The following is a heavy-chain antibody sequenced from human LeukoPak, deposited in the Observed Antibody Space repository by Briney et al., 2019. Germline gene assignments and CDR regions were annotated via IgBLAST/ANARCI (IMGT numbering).Heavy chain of an antibody. CDR2: ISSSGSTI. CDR1: GFTFSSYE. D-gene: IGHD3-10*02. CDR3: AELGITMIGGV. Sequence: GGSLRLSCAASGFTFSSYEMNWVRQAPGKGLEWVSYISSSGSTIYYADPVKGRFAISRDNAKNSLYLQMNSLRAEDTAVYYCAELGITMIGGVWGKGTTVTISS. J-gene: IGHJ6*04. V-gene: IGHV3-48*03.